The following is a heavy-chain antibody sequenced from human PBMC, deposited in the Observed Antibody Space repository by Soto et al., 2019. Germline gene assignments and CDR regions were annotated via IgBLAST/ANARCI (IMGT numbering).Heavy chain of an antibody. CDR2: IWYDGSNK. J-gene: IGHJ4*02. D-gene: IGHD6-6*01. CDR3: ATEKGYSSSVYFHY. Sequence: QVQLVESGGGVVQPGRSLRLSCAASGFTFSSYGMHWVRQAPGKGLEWVAVIWYDGSNKYYADSVKGRFTISRDNSKNTLYLQMNSLRAEDTAVYYCATEKGYSSSVYFHYWGQGTLVTVSS. CDR1: GFTFSSYG. V-gene: IGHV3-33*01.